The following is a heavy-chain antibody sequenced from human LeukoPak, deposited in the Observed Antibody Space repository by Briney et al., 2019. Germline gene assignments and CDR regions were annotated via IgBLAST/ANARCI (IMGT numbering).Heavy chain of an antibody. CDR3: ASSSGYYYFDY. CDR1: GGSLSSGGYY. J-gene: IGHJ4*02. D-gene: IGHD3-22*01. V-gene: IGHV4-31*03. CDR2: IYYSGST. Sequence: SETLSLTCTVSGGSLSSGGYYWSWIRQHPGKGLEWIGYIYYSGSTYYNPSLESRVTISVDTSKNQFSLKLSSVTAADTAVYYCASSSGYYYFDYWGQGTLVTVSS.